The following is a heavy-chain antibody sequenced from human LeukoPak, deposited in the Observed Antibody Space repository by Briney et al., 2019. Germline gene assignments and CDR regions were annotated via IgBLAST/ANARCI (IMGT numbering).Heavy chain of an antibody. Sequence: TGGSLRLSCAASGFTVSNSWMFWVRQAPGKGLMYVSEINNDGNRIRYVDSVKGRFTISRDGAKNTLFLQMNSLRDDDTAMYYCARGGLPGGFGYWGQGILVTVSS. D-gene: IGHD7-27*01. CDR3: ARGGLPGGFGY. J-gene: IGHJ4*02. CDR2: INNDGNRI. CDR1: GFTVSNSW. V-gene: IGHV3-74*01.